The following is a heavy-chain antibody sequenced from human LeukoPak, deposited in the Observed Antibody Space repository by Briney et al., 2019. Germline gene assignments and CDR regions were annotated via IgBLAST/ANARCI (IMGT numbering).Heavy chain of an antibody. Sequence: GGSLRLSCAASGFTFSSYGMHWVRQAPGKGLEWVAVISYDGSNKYYADSVKGRFTISRDNAEDSLSLQMNSLRVDDTAVYYCARGGRWLQTIDYWGQGTLVTVSS. CDR3: ARGGRWLQTIDY. CDR1: GFTFSSYG. D-gene: IGHD5-24*01. J-gene: IGHJ4*02. CDR2: ISYDGSNK. V-gene: IGHV3-30*03.